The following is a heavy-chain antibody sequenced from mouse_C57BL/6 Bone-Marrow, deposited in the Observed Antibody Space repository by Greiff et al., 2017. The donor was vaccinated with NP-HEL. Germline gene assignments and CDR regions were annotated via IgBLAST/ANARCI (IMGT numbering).Heavy chain of an antibody. V-gene: IGHV1-76*01. CDR1: GYTFTDYY. D-gene: IGHD2-3*01. CDR3: ASSDGYYGYYAMDY. CDR2: IYPGSGNT. J-gene: IGHJ4*01. Sequence: VKLMESGAELVRPGASVKLSCKASGYTFTDYYINWVKQRPGQGLEWIARIYPGSGNTYYNEKFKGKATLTAEKSSSTAYMQLSSLTSEDSAVYCCASSDGYYGYYAMDYWGQGTSVTVSS.